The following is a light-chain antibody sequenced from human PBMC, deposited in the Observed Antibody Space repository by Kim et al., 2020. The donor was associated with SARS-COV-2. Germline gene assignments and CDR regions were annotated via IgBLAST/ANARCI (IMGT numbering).Light chain of an antibody. Sequence: SVALVKTVRITCQGDSLRSYYATWYQQKPGQAPILVIYGKNNRPSGIPDRFSGSSSGNTASLTITGTQAGDEADYYCNSRDSNDNVVFGGGSKLTVL. CDR1: SLRSYY. V-gene: IGLV3-19*01. CDR3: NSRDSNDNVV. J-gene: IGLJ2*01. CDR2: GKN.